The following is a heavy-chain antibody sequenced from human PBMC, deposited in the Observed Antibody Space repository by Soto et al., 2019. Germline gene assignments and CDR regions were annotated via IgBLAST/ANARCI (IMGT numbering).Heavy chain of an antibody. J-gene: IGHJ3*01. Sequence: EVQLVESGGGLVQPGGSLRLSCAASGFTFSSYWMHWVRQAPGKGLVWVSRIKTDGSSTNYADSVKGRFTISRDNAKNKVYLQMNSLRAEDTAVFYCARGVRGHYGFDVWGQGTVVTVSS. V-gene: IGHV3-74*01. CDR2: IKTDGSST. D-gene: IGHD3-10*01. CDR3: ARGVRGHYGFDV. CDR1: GFTFSSYW.